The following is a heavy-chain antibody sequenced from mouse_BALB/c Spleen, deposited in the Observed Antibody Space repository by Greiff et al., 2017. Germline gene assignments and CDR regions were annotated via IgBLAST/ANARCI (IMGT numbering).Heavy chain of an antibody. V-gene: IGHV2-9*02. CDR1: GFSLTSYG. D-gene: IGHD2-1*01. J-gene: IGHJ2*01. CDR2: IWAGGST. Sequence: VQLQQSGPGLVAPSQSLSITCTVSGFSLTSYGVHWVRQPPGKGLEWLGVIWAGGSTNYNSALMSRLSISKDNSKSQVFLKMNSLQTDDTAMYYCAREYGNYLYYFDYWGQGTTLTVSS. CDR3: AREYGNYLYYFDY.